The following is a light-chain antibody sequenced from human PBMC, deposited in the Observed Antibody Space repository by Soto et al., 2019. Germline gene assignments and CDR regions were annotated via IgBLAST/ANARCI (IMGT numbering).Light chain of an antibody. Sequence: EIVLTQSPGTLSLSPGERATLSCRASQSVSSSYLAWYQQKPGQAPRLLMYGASSRATGIPDRFSGSGSGTDFTLTISRLEPEDSAVSYCQQYGSSPRTFGQGTNLEIK. CDR3: QQYGSSPRT. V-gene: IGKV3-20*01. CDR2: GAS. J-gene: IGKJ2*01. CDR1: QSVSSSY.